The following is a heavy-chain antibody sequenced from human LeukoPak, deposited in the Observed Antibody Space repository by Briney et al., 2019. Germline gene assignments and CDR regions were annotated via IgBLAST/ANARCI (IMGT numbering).Heavy chain of an antibody. J-gene: IGHJ4*02. Sequence: SETLCLTCTVSGGSVSRFYWTWIRQSPEKGLEWIGYVYSNGDTRYNPSLESRVTISVDTSKNRFSLKLTSMTAADTAIYYCARRARTTEFDYWGQGIQVTVSS. CDR3: ARRARTTEFDY. V-gene: IGHV4-59*02. CDR1: GGSVSRFY. D-gene: IGHD2/OR15-2a*01. CDR2: VYSNGDT.